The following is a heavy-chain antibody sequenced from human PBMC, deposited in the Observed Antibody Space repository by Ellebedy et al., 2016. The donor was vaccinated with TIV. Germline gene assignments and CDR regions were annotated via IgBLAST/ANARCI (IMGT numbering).Heavy chain of an antibody. CDR1: GFTFGTYW. CDR3: ARWYDDSWTGYYS. V-gene: IGHV3-7*02. D-gene: IGHD3-3*01. CDR2: IKYDGSEK. J-gene: IGHJ4*02. Sequence: GESLKISCGASGFTFGTYWMSWVRQAPGKGLEWLANIKYDGSEKYYVGSVKGRFTIYRDNAKNSLYLQMDSLRAEETAVYYCARWYDDSWTGYYSWGQGTLVTVSS.